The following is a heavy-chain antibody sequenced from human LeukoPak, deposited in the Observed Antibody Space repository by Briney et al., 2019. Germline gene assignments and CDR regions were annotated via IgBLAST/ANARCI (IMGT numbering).Heavy chain of an antibody. V-gene: IGHV3-30*02. J-gene: IGHJ6*03. CDR3: AKASVYDFSYYYYMDV. CDR2: IRYDGSNK. D-gene: IGHD5/OR15-5a*01. Sequence: GGSLRRSCAASGFTFSSYGIHWDRHAPCKRLEWVAFIRYDGSNKYYADSVKGRFTISRDNSKNTLYLQMNSLRAEDTAVYYCAKASVYDFSYYYYMDVWGKGTTVTVSS. CDR1: GFTFSSYG.